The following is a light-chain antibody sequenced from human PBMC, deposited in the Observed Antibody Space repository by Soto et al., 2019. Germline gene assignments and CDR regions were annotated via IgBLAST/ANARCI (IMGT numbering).Light chain of an antibody. CDR3: QQSYRRWT. V-gene: IGKV1-39*01. CDR1: QSISSR. Sequence: DIPMTQSPSSLPASVGDRVTITCRASQSISSRLNWYQQKPGRAPKLLIYGASSLHGGVPSRFSGSGSGTDFTLTISSLQPEDFATYFCQQSYRRWTFGQGTKVEVK. CDR2: GAS. J-gene: IGKJ1*01.